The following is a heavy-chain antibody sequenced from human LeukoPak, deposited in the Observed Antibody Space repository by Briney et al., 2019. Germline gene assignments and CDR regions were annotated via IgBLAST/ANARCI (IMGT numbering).Heavy chain of an antibody. D-gene: IGHD2-21*02. Sequence: PGGSLRLSCAASGFTFSSYAMHWVRHAPGKGLEWVGVISYDGSNKYYADSVKGRFTISRDNSKNTLYLQMNSLRAEDTAVYYCARAPYCGGDCFYYYYGMDVWGQGTTVTVSS. V-gene: IGHV3-30-3*01. CDR3: ARAPYCGGDCFYYYYGMDV. CDR2: ISYDGSNK. CDR1: GFTFSSYA. J-gene: IGHJ6*02.